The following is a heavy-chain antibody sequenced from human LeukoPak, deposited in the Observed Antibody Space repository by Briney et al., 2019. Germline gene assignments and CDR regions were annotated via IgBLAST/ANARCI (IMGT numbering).Heavy chain of an antibody. V-gene: IGHV3-33*03. CDR1: GFTLSSYA. CDR2: IWYDGTRR. J-gene: IGHJ4*02. D-gene: IGHD6-13*01. Sequence: PGGSLRLSCAASGFTLSSYAMHWVRQAPGKGLEWVAVIWYDGTRRYYAESVKGRFTISRDNAKNSLYLQMNSLRAEDTAVYYCAKDSYSKGDYWGQGVLVTVSS. CDR3: AKDSYSKGDY.